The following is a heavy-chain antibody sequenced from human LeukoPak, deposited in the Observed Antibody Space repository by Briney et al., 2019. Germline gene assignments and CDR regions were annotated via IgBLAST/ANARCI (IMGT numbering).Heavy chain of an antibody. Sequence: GGSLRLSCAASGFTFSSYWMHWVRQAPGKGLVWVSRINSEGSSTTYADSVKGRFTISRDNAKNSLYLQMNSLRAEDTAVYYCRSGPTRSDAFDIWGQGTMVTVSS. V-gene: IGHV3-74*01. CDR2: INSEGSST. D-gene: IGHD1/OR15-1a*01. CDR3: RSGPTRSDAFDI. J-gene: IGHJ3*02. CDR1: GFTFSSYW.